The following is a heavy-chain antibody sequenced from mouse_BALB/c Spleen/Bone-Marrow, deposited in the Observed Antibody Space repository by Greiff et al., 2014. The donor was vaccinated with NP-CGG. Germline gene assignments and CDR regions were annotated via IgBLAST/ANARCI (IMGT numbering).Heavy chain of an antibody. V-gene: IGHV14-3*02. D-gene: IGHD1-1*01. J-gene: IGHJ1*01. CDR3: ARSLILRYWYFDV. CDR2: IDPANGNT. CDR1: GFNIKDTY. Sequence: VQLKESGAELVKPGASVKLSCTASGFNIKDTYMHWVKQRPEQGLEWIGRIDPANGNTKYDPKFQGKATITADTSSNTAYLQLSSLTSEDTAVYYCARSLILRYWYFDVWGAGTTVTVSS.